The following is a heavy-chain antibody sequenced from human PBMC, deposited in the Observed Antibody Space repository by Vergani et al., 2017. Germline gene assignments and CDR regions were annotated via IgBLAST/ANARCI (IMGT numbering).Heavy chain of an antibody. D-gene: IGHD3-3*01. J-gene: IGHJ6*02. CDR1: GGTFSSYA. CDR2: IIPIFGTA. V-gene: IGHV1-69*01. Sequence: QVQLVQSGAEVKKPGSSLKVSCKASGGTFSSYAISWVRQAPGQGLEWMGGIIPIFGTANYAQKFQGRVTITADESTSTAYMELSSLRSEDTAVYYCASRDITIIGVVIIRGYYYYCMDVWGQGTTVTVSS. CDR3: ASRDITIIGVVIIRGYYYYCMDV.